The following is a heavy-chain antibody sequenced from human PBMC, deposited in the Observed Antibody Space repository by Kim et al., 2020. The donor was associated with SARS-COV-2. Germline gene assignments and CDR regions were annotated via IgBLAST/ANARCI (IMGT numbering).Heavy chain of an antibody. CDR3: ARGAGAVDV. CDR2: IRDDGSAK. D-gene: IGHD6-19*01. Sequence: GGSLRLSCAASGFSFGSYWMSWVRQAPGKGLEWVGNIRDDGSAKTYVDSVKGRFTISRDNAKNSLYLQMNSLRAEDTAVYYCARGAGAVDVWGKGTTVTVSS. J-gene: IGHJ6*04. CDR1: GFSFGSYW. V-gene: IGHV3-7*01.